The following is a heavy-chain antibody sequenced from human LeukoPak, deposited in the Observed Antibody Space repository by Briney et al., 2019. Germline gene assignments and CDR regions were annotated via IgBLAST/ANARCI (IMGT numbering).Heavy chain of an antibody. CDR3: ARDQHTRYCSSTSCYFDYYYGMDV. Sequence: GGSLRLSCAASGFTFSSYWMSWVRQAPGKGLEWVANIKQDGSEKYHVDSVKGRFTISRDNAKNSLYLQMNSLRAEDTAVYYCARDQHTRYCSSTSCYFDYYYGMDVWGQGTTVTVSS. V-gene: IGHV3-7*01. CDR2: IKQDGSEK. D-gene: IGHD2-2*01. J-gene: IGHJ6*02. CDR1: GFTFSSYW.